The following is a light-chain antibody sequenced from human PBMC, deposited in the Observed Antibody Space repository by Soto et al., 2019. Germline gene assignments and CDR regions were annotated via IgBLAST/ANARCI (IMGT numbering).Light chain of an antibody. CDR3: ATWDDSLNGVV. CDR1: SSNIGTNT. V-gene: IGLV1-44*01. Sequence: QSVLTQPTSASGTPGQRVSISCSGGSSNIGTNTVNWYQHLPGTAPKLLIFSNDERPSGVPDRFSGSKSGTSASLAISGLQSDDEADYYCATWDDSLNGVVFGGGTKLTVL. J-gene: IGLJ2*01. CDR2: SND.